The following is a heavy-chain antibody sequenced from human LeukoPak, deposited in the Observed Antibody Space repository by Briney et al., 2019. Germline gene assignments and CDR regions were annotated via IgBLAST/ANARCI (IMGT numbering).Heavy chain of an antibody. Sequence: GRSLRLSCAASGFTFSSYWMSWVRQAPGKGLEWVANIKQDGSEKYYVDSVKGRFTISRDNAKNSLYLQMNSLRAEDTAVYYCASNNWNFGYYFDYWGQGTLVTVSS. D-gene: IGHD1-1*01. CDR3: ASNNWNFGYYFDY. J-gene: IGHJ4*02. V-gene: IGHV3-7*01. CDR2: IKQDGSEK. CDR1: GFTFSSYW.